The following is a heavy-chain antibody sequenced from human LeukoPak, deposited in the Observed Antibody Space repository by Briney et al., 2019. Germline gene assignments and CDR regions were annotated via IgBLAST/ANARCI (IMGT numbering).Heavy chain of an antibody. V-gene: IGHV3-30*02. CDR3: AKDKNSLRIAVAVD. D-gene: IGHD6-19*01. CDR2: IRYDGSNK. CDR1: GFTFSSYG. J-gene: IGHJ4*02. Sequence: PGGSLRLSCAAAGFTFSSYGMHWVRQAPGKGLGWVAFIRYDGSNKYYADSVKGRFTISRDNSKNTLYLQMNSLRAEDTAVYYCAKDKNSLRIAVAVDWGQGTLVTVSS.